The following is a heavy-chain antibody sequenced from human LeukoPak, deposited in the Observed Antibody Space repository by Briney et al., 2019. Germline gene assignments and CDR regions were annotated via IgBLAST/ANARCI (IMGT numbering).Heavy chain of an antibody. Sequence: GGPMKVSCKASGGTFSSYAISWVRQAPGQGLEWMGGIIPIFGTANYAQKFQGRVTITTDESTSTAYMELSSLRSEDTAVYYCAREYCSSTSCYAVWFDPWGQGTLVTVSS. CDR1: GGTFSSYA. CDR2: IIPIFGTA. J-gene: IGHJ5*02. D-gene: IGHD2-2*01. CDR3: AREYCSSTSCYAVWFDP. V-gene: IGHV1-69*05.